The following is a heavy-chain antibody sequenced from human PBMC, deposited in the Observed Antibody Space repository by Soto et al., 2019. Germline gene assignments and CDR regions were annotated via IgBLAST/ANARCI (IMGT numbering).Heavy chain of an antibody. V-gene: IGHV4-34*01. CDR3: ARTIRGWLQNGRFDY. CDR1: GGSFSGYY. D-gene: IGHD5-12*01. CDR2: INHSGST. Sequence: PSETLSLTCAVYGGSFSGYYWSWIRQPPGKGLEWIGEINHSGSTNYNPSLKSRVTISVDTSKNQFSLKLSPVTDADTAVYYCARTIRGWLQNGRFDYWGQGTLVTAPQ. J-gene: IGHJ4*02.